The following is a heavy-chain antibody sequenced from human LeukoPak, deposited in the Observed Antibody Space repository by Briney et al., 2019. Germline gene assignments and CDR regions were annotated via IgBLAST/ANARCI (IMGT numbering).Heavy chain of an antibody. D-gene: IGHD1-26*01. Sequence: SQTLSLTCAVSGGSLSSGGYSWSWIRQPPGKGLEWIGYIYYSGSTNYNPSLKSRVTISVDTSKNQFSLKLSSVPAADTAVYYCARGNRWELDIDYWGQGTLVTVSS. V-gene: IGHV4-61*08. CDR1: GGSLSSGGYS. CDR3: ARGNRWELDIDY. CDR2: IYYSGST. J-gene: IGHJ4*02.